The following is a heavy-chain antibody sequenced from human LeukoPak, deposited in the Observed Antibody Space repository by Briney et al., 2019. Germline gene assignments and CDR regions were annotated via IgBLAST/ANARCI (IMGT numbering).Heavy chain of an antibody. CDR1: GYTFTGHY. V-gene: IGHV1-2*02. D-gene: IGHD3-3*01. CDR3: SRSGGTYYVDN. CDR2: FNSNSGGT. J-gene: IGHJ4*02. Sequence: ASVKVSYKASGYTFTGHYIHWVRQAPGQGLEWMGWFNSNSGGTNYAQNFQGRVTMTRDTSITTAYMELNSLRSDDTAVYFCSRSGGTYYVDNWGQGTLVTVSS.